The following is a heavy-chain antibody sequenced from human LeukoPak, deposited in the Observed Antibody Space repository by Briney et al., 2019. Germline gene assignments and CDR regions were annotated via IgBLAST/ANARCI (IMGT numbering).Heavy chain of an antibody. D-gene: IGHD6-25*01. V-gene: IGHV4-34*01. CDR1: GGSFSGCY. CDR3: AREETSSGSFDY. CDR2: INHSGST. J-gene: IGHJ4*02. Sequence: SETLSLTCAVYGGSFSGCYWSWIRQPPGKGLEWIGEINHSGSTNYNPSLKGRVTISVDTSKNQFSLKLSSVTAADTAVYYCAREETSSGSFDYWGQGTLVTVSS.